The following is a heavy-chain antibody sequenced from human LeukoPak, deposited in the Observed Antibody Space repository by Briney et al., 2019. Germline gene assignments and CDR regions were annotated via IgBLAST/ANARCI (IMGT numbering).Heavy chain of an antibody. Sequence: GGSLRLSCAASGFTFSSYAMHWVRQAPDKGLEWVAVISYDGSNKYYADSVKGRFTISRDNSKNTLYLQMNSLRAEDTAVYYCARAGTGGYDYPFDYWGQGTLVTVSS. D-gene: IGHD5-12*01. V-gene: IGHV3-30*01. CDR1: GFTFSSYA. J-gene: IGHJ4*02. CDR2: ISYDGSNK. CDR3: ARAGTGGYDYPFDY.